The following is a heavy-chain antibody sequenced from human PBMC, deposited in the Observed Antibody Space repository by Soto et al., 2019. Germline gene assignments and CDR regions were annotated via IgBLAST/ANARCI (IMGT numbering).Heavy chain of an antibody. J-gene: IGHJ6*02. Sequence: ASVKVSCKASGYTFSDFDINWLRQASGQEPEWMGWMNAKSGDTFFAQRFQGKFNMTWDTSLSTAYMEVGRLTSDDTAMYYCARGNPFNYAGLDVWGQGTTVTVSS. CDR1: GYTFSDFD. V-gene: IGHV1-8*01. CDR3: ARGNPFNYAGLDV. D-gene: IGHD3-16*01. CDR2: MNAKSGDT.